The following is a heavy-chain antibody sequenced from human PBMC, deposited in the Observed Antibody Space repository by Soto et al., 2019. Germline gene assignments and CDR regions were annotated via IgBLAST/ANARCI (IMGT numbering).Heavy chain of an antibody. CDR1: GGSISSSSYY. CDR3: AGGGRDGSLPYGMDV. J-gene: IGHJ6*02. V-gene: IGHV4-39*07. Sequence: SSETLSLTCTVSGGSISSSSYYWGWIRQPPGKGLEWIGSIYYSGSTYYNPSLKSRVTISVDTSKNQFSLKLSSVTAADTAVYYCAGGGRDGSLPYGMDVWGQGTTVTVSS. CDR2: IYYSGST. D-gene: IGHD2-15*01.